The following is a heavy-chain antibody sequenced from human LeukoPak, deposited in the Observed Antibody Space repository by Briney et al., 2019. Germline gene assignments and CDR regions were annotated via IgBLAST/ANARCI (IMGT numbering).Heavy chain of an antibody. D-gene: IGHD6-19*01. CDR1: GYTFTSYD. CDR3: ARGRHSSGWYEPDY. J-gene: IGHJ4*02. V-gene: IGHV1-8*01. CDR2: MNPNSGNT. Sequence: ASVKVSCKASGYTFTSYDINWVRQATGQGLEWMGWMNPNSGNTGYAQKFHGRVTMTRNTSISTAYMELSSLRSEDTAVYYCARGRHSSGWYEPDYWGQGTLVTVSS.